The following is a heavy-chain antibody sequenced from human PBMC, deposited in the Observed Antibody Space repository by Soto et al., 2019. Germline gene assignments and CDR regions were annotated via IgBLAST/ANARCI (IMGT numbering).Heavy chain of an antibody. J-gene: IGHJ6*02. Sequence: GSLRLSYAASGFTVSSKYMSWFRQAPGKGLEWISGIWSAGLIYYADSVRGRFTISRDISKNILYLEMTSLRADDTAVYYCAREAPMDVWGQGTTVTVSS. CDR2: IWSAGLI. V-gene: IGHV3-53*01. CDR1: GFTVSSKY. CDR3: AREAPMDV.